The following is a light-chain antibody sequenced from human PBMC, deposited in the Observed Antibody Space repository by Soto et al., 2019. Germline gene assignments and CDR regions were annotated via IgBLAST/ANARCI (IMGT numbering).Light chain of an antibody. V-gene: IGKV3-20*01. CDR2: DAS. CDR1: QSVTSNY. CDR3: QQYGSSPWT. Sequence: EVVLTQSPGTVSLSPGERATLSCRASQSVTSNYLVWYQQKPGQAPRLLIYDASTRATAIPDRFSGSGSGTDFTLTISRLEPEDFAVYYCQQYGSSPWTFGQGTKVEIK. J-gene: IGKJ1*01.